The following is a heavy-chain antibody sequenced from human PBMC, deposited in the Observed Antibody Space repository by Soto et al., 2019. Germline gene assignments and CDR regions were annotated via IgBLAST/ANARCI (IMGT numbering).Heavy chain of an antibody. CDR3: ANRAAMESWCTSASCFLIAFDV. Sequence: EVQLLQSGGGLVQPGGSLRLSCAASGFTFSSYAMSWVRQAPGKGLEWVSAISGSGVSTYYADSVKGRFTISRDNSKNTLYLQMNSLRADDTAVYYCANRAAMESWCTSASCFLIAFDVWGQGTVVTVSS. V-gene: IGHV3-23*01. J-gene: IGHJ3*01. CDR1: GFTFSSYA. CDR2: ISGSGVST. D-gene: IGHD2-2*01.